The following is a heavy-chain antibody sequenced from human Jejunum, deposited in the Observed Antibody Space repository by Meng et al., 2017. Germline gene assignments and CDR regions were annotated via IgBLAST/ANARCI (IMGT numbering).Heavy chain of an antibody. J-gene: IGHJ4*02. D-gene: IGHD6-19*01. Sequence: SGTLSLTCAVSGDSINSYYWSWIRQPPGKGLEWIAYIHYSGATNYNPSLKSRVTISLDTSRNQISLKLNYVTAADTAVYYCARDRRPSEWLGLGNWGQGTLVTVSS. V-gene: IGHV4-59*01. CDR3: ARDRRPSEWLGLGN. CDR1: GDSINSYY. CDR2: IHYSGAT.